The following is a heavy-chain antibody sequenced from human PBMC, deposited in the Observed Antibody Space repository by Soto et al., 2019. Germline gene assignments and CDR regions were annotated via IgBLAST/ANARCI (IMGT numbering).Heavy chain of an antibody. V-gene: IGHV4-39*01. J-gene: IGHJ1*01. Sequence: KTSETLSLTSTVSGGSISSSSYYWGWIRQPPGKGLERIGSIYYSGSTYYNPSLKSRVTISVDTSKNQFSLKLSSVTAADTPVYYCAYGGCSGGSCYRKYFQHWGHGPLVTVSS. CDR1: GGSISSSSYY. D-gene: IGHD2-15*01. CDR2: IYYSGST. CDR3: AYGGCSGGSCYRKYFQH.